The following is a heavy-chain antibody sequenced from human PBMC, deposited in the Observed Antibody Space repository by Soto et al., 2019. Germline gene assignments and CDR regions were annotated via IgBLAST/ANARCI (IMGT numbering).Heavy chain of an antibody. V-gene: IGHV4-30-2*01. CDR1: GASITYGGYS. D-gene: IGHD1-26*01. Sequence: QLQLHESGSGLVKPSQTLSLTCTVSGASITYGGYSWSWIRQTPGKGLEWIGYINHLETTFYNPSLESRLSLSIDRAKNQFSLNLNSMSAADRAVDFCARGGGSDSFDYWGQGILVTVSS. J-gene: IGHJ4*02. CDR2: INHLETT. CDR3: ARGGGSDSFDY.